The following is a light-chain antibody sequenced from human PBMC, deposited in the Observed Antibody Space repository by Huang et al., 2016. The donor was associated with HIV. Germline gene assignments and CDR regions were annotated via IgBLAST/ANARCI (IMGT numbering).Light chain of an antibody. V-gene: IGKV3-20*01. CDR1: QSVSSSF. CDR2: GAS. CDR3: QQYGSSLLT. J-gene: IGKJ3*01. Sequence: IVLTQSPGTLSLSPGERATLSCRASQSVSSSFLAWYQQKPGQAPRLLMYGASSRATGLPERFSGSGSGTDFTRTISRVEPEDFAVYYCQQYGSSLLTFGPGTKVDIK.